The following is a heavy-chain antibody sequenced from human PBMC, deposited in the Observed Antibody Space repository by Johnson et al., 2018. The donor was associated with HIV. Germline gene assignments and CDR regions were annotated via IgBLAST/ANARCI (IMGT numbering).Heavy chain of an antibody. J-gene: IGHJ3*02. CDR2: INWNGGST. V-gene: IGHV3-20*04. CDR1: RFTFNNYA. Sequence: VQLMESGGGVVRPGGSLRLSCAASRFTFNNYAMSWVRQVPGEGLEWVSGINWNGGSTNYADSVKGQFTISRDNSKNTLYLQMNSLRAEDTAVYYCARWGRGGYENPGLDIWGQGTMVTVSS. CDR3: ARWGRGGYENPGLDI. D-gene: IGHD5-12*01.